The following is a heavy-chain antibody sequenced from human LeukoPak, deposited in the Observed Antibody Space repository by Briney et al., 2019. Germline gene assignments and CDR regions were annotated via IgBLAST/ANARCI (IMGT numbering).Heavy chain of an antibody. D-gene: IGHD4-23*01. V-gene: IGHV3-48*02. CDR3: ARDRAPDYGGNSPRGAFDI. CDR2: ISSSSSTI. J-gene: IGHJ3*02. Sequence: PGGSLRLSCAASGFTFSSYSMNWVRQAPGKGLEWVSYISSSSSTIYYADSVKGRFTISRDNAKNSLYLQMNSLRDEDAAVYYCARDRAPDYGGNSPRGAFDIWGQGTMVTVSS. CDR1: GFTFSSYS.